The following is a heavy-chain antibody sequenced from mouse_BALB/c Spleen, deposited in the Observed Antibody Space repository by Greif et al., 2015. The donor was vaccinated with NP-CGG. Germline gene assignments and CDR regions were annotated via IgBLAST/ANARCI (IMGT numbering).Heavy chain of an antibody. J-gene: IGHJ4*01. CDR1: GFSLTSYG. D-gene: IGHD2-1*01. Sequence: QVQLKQSGPGLVAPSQSLSITCTVSGFSLTSYGVHWVRQPPGKGLEWLGVIWAGGSTNYNSALMSRLSISKDNSKSXVFLKMNSLQTDGTAMYYCARDRGNYHYYAMDYWGQGTSVTVSS. V-gene: IGHV2-9*02. CDR3: ARDRGNYHYYAMDY. CDR2: IWAGGST.